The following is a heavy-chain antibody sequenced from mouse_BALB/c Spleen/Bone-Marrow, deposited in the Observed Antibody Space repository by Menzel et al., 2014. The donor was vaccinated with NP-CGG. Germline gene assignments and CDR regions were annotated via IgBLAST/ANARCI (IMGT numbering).Heavy chain of an antibody. CDR3: ARDGNYYFDY. J-gene: IGHJ2*01. Sequence: VQRVESGPGLVAPSQSLSITCTVSGFSLTSYGVHWVRQPPGKGLEWLGVIWAGGSTNYNSALMSRLSISKDNSKSQVFLKMNSLQTDDTAMHYCARDGNYYFDYWGQGTTLTVSS. CDR2: IWAGGST. V-gene: IGHV2-9*02. CDR1: GFSLTSYG. D-gene: IGHD2-1*01.